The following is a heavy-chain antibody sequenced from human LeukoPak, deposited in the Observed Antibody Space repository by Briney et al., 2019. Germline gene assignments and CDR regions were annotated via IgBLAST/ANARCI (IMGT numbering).Heavy chain of an antibody. J-gene: IGHJ4*02. CDR3: ARDSGDFFDY. D-gene: IGHD2-21*01. CDR1: GGSFSDYY. V-gene: IGHV4-34*01. CDR2: IKHSGST. Sequence: PSETLSLTCAVYGGSFSDYYWSWIRQPPGKGLEWIGEIKHSGSTNYNPSLKSRVTISVDTSKNQFSLRLSSVTAADTAVYNCARDSGDFFDYWGQGTLVTVSS.